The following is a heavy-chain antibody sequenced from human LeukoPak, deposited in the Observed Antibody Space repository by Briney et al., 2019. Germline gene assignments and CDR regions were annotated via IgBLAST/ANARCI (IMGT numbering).Heavy chain of an antibody. D-gene: IGHD6-6*01. CDR1: GGTFSSYA. V-gene: IGHV1-69*05. CDR3: ARSQGAALEFDY. Sequence: SVKVSCKASGGTFSSYAISWVRQAPGQGLEWMEGIIPIFGTANYAQKFQGRVTITTDESTSTAYMELSSLRSEDTAVYYCARSQGAALEFDYWGQGTLVTVSS. CDR2: IIPIFGTA. J-gene: IGHJ4*02.